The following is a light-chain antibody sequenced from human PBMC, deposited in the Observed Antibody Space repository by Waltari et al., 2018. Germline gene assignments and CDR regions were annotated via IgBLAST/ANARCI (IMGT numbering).Light chain of an antibody. Sequence: EIVLTQSPGTLSLSPGERATLSCRASQSISKYLLWYQQKPGQAPRLLIYEASIRATGIPDRFSGSGSGTDFSLIISRLEPEDFAVYYCQKYEALPATFGQGTKVEIK. CDR2: EAS. V-gene: IGKV3-20*01. CDR3: QKYEALPAT. J-gene: IGKJ1*01. CDR1: QSISKY.